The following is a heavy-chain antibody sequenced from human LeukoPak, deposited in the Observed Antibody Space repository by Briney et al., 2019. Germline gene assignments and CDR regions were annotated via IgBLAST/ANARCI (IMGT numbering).Heavy chain of an antibody. D-gene: IGHD3-22*01. CDR2: IYYSEST. Sequence: SETLSLTCTVSGGSISSNSYYWGWTRQPPGKGLEWFGSIYYSESTYYNPSLKSRVPISVDTSKNQFSLKLSSVTAADTAVYYCARLNGSYDSSGYYSDYWGQGTLVTVSS. J-gene: IGHJ4*02. V-gene: IGHV4-39*01. CDR1: GGSISSNSYY. CDR3: ARLNGSYDSSGYYSDY.